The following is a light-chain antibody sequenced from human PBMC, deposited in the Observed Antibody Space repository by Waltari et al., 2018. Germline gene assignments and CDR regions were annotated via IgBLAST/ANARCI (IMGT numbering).Light chain of an antibody. CDR2: DVN. CDR3: CSYAGSDTFV. V-gene: IGLV2-11*01. CDR1: SNDVGGYNF. Sequence: QSALTQPRSVSGSPGQSVTISCTGTSNDVGGYNFVSWYQQHPGKAPKLMIYDVNKRPPGVPDRFSGSKSGNPASLTISGLQAENEADYYCCSYAGSDTFVFGTGTKVTVL. J-gene: IGLJ1*01.